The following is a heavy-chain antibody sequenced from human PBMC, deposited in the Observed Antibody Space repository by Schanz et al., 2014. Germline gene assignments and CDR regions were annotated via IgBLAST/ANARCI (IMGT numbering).Heavy chain of an antibody. CDR1: GFTFSTYA. CDR3: ARAHGNNWYGKGLDY. CDR2: ISSGSSYA. J-gene: IGHJ4*02. D-gene: IGHD1-1*01. Sequence: QVQLVESGGGVVQPGRSLRLSCAASGFTFSTYAMSWVRQAPGKGLEWVSDISSGSSYANYADSVKGRFTISRDNSKNTLYLQMNSLRADDTAVYFCARAHGNNWYGKGLDYWGQGTQVTVSS. V-gene: IGHV3-11*06.